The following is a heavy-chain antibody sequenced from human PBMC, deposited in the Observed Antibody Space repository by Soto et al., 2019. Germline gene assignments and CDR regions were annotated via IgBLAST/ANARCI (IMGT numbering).Heavy chain of an antibody. Sequence: SETLSLTCTVSGGSISGYYWSWIRQPPGKGLEWIGYIYYSGSTNYNPSLKSRVTISVDTSKNQFSLKLSSVTAADTAVYYCARELINWGQGTLVTVSS. V-gene: IGHV4-59*01. CDR1: GGSISGYY. J-gene: IGHJ4*02. CDR2: IYYSGST. CDR3: ARELIN.